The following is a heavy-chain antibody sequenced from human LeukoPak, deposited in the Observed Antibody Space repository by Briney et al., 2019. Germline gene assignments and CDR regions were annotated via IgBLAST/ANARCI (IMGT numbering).Heavy chain of an antibody. J-gene: IGHJ6*03. CDR2: IHYGGNT. CDR3: ARRSDLWSGSRSDYYYMDV. Sequence: LSETLSLTCTVSGASMNKYYWSWIRQPPRKGLEWIGYIHYGGNTNYSPSLKSRLTISVDRSNNQFSLSLTSVTAADTAVYYCARRSDLWSGSRSDYYYMDVWGKGTTVIVYS. CDR1: GASMNKYY. D-gene: IGHD3-3*01. V-gene: IGHV4-59*08.